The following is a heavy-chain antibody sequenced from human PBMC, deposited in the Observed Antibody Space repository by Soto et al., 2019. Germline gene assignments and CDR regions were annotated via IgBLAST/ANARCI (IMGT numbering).Heavy chain of an antibody. V-gene: IGHV4-39*01. Sequence: QLQLQESGPGLVKPSETLSLTCTVSGGSIRSDSYYWGWIRQPPGKGLEWIGSIHDSGSAYYNASIKSRLTMSIGTSKTHLSVKLTSVNAADTAVYYCARHGIWNYGYYIDVWGKGTTVTVSS. CDR2: IHDSGSA. D-gene: IGHD1-1*01. CDR3: ARHGIWNYGYYIDV. CDR1: GGSIRSDSYY. J-gene: IGHJ6*03.